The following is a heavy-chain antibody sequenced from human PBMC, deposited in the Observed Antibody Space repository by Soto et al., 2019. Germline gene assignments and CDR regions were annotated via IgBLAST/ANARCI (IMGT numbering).Heavy chain of an antibody. D-gene: IGHD5-18*01. J-gene: IGHJ6*02. CDR1: GGSFSGYY. CDR3: ARMLRRLWFPHYYYGMDV. CDR2: INHSGST. V-gene: IGHV4-34*01. Sequence: PSETLSLTCAVYGGSFSGYYWSWIRQPPGKGLEWIGEINHSGSTNYNPSLKSRVTISVDTSKNQFSLKLSSVTAADTAVYYCARMLRRLWFPHYYYGMDVWGQGTTVTVSS.